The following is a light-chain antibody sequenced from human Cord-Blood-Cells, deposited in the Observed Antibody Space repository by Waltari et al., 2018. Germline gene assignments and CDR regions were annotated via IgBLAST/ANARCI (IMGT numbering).Light chain of an antibody. V-gene: IGLV2-14*01. CDR1: TSDVGGYNY. CDR3: SSYTSSSTLV. J-gene: IGLJ2*01. CDR2: DVS. Sequence: QSALTQPASVSGSPGQSLTISCTGTTSDVGGYNYVSWYQQHPGKASKLMIYDVSKRPSGASNRFSGSKSGNTASLTISGLQAEDEADYYCSSYTSSSTLVFGGGTKLTVL.